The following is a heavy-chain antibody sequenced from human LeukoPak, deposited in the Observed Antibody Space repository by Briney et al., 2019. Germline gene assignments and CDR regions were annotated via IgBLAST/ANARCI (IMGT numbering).Heavy chain of an antibody. Sequence: PGGSLRLSCAASGFTVSSNYMSWVRQAPRKGLEWVSVIYSGGSTYYADSVKGRFTISRDNSKNTLYLQINSLRAEDTAVYYCARGGDTAMDDAFDIWGQGTMVTVSS. CDR2: IYSGGST. CDR3: ARGGDTAMDDAFDI. CDR1: GFTVSSNY. J-gene: IGHJ3*02. V-gene: IGHV3-53*01. D-gene: IGHD5-18*01.